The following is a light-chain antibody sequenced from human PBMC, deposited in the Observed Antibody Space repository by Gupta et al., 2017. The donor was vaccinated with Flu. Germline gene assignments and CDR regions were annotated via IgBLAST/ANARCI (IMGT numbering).Light chain of an antibody. CDR3: QQYGSSPTWT. J-gene: IGKJ1*01. Sequence: EIVLTQSPGTMSWSPGERGTLSCRASQSISGRCLAWYQQKPGQAPRLLIYGASTRATGIPDRFSGSGSGTDFTLTISRLEPEDFAVYYCQQYGSSPTWTFGQGTKVEIK. CDR2: GAS. V-gene: IGKV3-20*01. CDR1: QSISGRC.